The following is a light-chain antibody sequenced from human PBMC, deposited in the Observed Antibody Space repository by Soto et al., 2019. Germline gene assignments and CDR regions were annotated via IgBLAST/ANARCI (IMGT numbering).Light chain of an antibody. Sequence: QTVVTQEPSLTVSPGGTVTLTCGSSTGAVTSGHYPYWFQQQPGQAPMTLIYDTSHHHSWTPARFSGSLLVGKAALTLSGAQPEDEAEYYCLLSYSGARVFGGGTKVTVL. V-gene: IGLV7-46*01. CDR3: LLSYSGARV. CDR2: DTS. CDR1: TGAVTSGHY. J-gene: IGLJ3*02.